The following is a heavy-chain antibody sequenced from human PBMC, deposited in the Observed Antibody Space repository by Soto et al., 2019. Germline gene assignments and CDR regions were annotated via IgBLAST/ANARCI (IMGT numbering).Heavy chain of an antibody. CDR3: ASREVGYCSGGSCYDYYGMDV. Sequence: SETLSLTCAVYGGSFSGYYWSWIRQPPGKGLEWIGEINHSGSTNYNPSLKSRVTISVDTSKNQFSLKLSSVTAADTAVYYCASREVGYCSGGSCYDYYGMDVWGQGTTVTVSS. J-gene: IGHJ6*02. CDR2: INHSGST. CDR1: GGSFSGYY. V-gene: IGHV4-34*01. D-gene: IGHD2-15*01.